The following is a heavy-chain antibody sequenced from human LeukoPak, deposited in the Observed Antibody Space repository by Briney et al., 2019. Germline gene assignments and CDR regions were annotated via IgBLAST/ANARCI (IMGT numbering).Heavy chain of an antibody. CDR1: GFTFSSYA. V-gene: IGHV3-23*01. Sequence: GGSLRLSCAASGFTFSSYAMSWVRQAPGKGLEWVSAISGSGGSTYYADFVKGRFTISRDNSKNTLYLQMNSLRAEDTAVYYCARQHTNWNLGYYFDYWGQGTLVTVSS. D-gene: IGHD1-7*01. CDR2: ISGSGGST. J-gene: IGHJ4*02. CDR3: ARQHTNWNLGYYFDY.